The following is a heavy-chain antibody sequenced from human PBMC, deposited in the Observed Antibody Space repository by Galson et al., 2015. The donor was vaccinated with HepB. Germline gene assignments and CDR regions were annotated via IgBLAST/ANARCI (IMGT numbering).Heavy chain of an antibody. V-gene: IGHV1-24*01. CDR2: FDPEDGET. D-gene: IGHD1-26*01. Sequence: SVKVSCKVSGYTLTALSMHWVRQAPGKGLEWMGGFDPEDGETIYAQKFQGRVTMTEDTSTDTAYMELSSLRSEDTAVYYCATGIEIGWELHLDYWGQGTLVTVSS. CDR1: GYTLTALS. CDR3: ATGIEIGWELHLDY. J-gene: IGHJ4*02.